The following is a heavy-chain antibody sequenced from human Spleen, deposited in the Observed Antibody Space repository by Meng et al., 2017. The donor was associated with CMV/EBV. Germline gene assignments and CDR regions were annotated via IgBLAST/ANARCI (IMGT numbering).Heavy chain of an antibody. CDR1: GFTFSSYE. J-gene: IGHJ6*02. CDR2: ISSSGSTI. CDR3: AKDLLKVSGNYELLRYYYYGMDV. Sequence: GGSLRLSCAASGFTFSSYEMNWVRKAPGKGLEWVSYISSSGSTIYYADSVKGRFTISRDNAKNSLYLQMNSLRAEDTAVYYCAKDLLKVSGNYELLRYYYYGMDVWGQGTTVTVSS. V-gene: IGHV3-48*03. D-gene: IGHD4-11*01.